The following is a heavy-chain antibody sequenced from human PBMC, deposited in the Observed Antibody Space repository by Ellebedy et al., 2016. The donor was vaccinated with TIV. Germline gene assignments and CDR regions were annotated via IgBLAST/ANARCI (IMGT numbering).Heavy chain of an antibody. Sequence: GGSLRLSCAASGFTFSSYAMSWVRQAPGKGLEWVSSISAGGGTTNYADSVKGRFTISRDNSKNTLYLQMNSLRAEDTAVYYCAKASGMDVWGQGTTVTVCS. CDR1: GFTFSSYA. J-gene: IGHJ6*02. CDR2: ISAGGGTT. CDR3: AKASGMDV. V-gene: IGHV3-23*01.